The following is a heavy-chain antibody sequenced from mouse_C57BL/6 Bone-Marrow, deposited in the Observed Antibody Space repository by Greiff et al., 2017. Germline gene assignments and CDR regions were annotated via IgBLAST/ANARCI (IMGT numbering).Heavy chain of an antibody. J-gene: IGHJ4*01. CDR1: GYTFTNYW. D-gene: IGHD2-1*01. V-gene: IGHV1-63*01. Sequence: QVQLQQSGAELVRPGTSVKMSCKASGYTFTNYWIGWAKQRPGHGLEWIGDIYPGGGYTNYNEKFKGKATLTADKSSSTAYMQFRSLTSEDSAIYYCARGERNYEDYAMVYWGQGTSVTVSS. CDR2: IYPGGGYT. CDR3: ARGERNYEDYAMVY.